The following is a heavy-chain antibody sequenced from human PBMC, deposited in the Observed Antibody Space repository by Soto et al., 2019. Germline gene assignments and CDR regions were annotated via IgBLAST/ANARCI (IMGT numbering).Heavy chain of an antibody. CDR2: TSYDGSNK. Sequence: QVHLVESGGGVVQPGTSLRLSCVGSGFTFRRYVIHWVRQAPGKGLEWGALTSYDGSNKDYGDSVKGRFTISRENSRNTVDLQMDSLRREDTALYYCARWGTAGGLDVWGQGTLVSVSS. CDR1: GFTFRRYV. D-gene: IGHD3-16*01. J-gene: IGHJ1*01. CDR3: ARWGTAGGLDV. V-gene: IGHV3-33*05.